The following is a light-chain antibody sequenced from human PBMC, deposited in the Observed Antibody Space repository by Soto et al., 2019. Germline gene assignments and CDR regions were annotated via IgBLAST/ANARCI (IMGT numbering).Light chain of an antibody. CDR2: SNN. J-gene: IGLJ1*01. V-gene: IGLV1-44*01. CDR3: AAWDDSLNGYV. Sequence: QSVLTQSPSASGTPGQRVTISCSGSRSNIGRNIVNWYQQLPGTAPKLLIYSNNQRPSGVPDRFSGSKSGTSASLGISGLQSEDEADYYCAAWDDSLNGYVFGTGTKLTVL. CDR1: RSNIGRNI.